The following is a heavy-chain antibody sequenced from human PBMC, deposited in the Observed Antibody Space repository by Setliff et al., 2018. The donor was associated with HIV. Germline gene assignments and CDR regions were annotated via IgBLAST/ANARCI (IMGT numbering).Heavy chain of an antibody. CDR2: ILYSGST. J-gene: IGHJ4*02. CDR1: GVSISSSNYY. Sequence: TLSLTCTVSGVSISSSNYYWAWIRQPPGKGLEWIGNILYSGSTYYNPSLRSRVTISVDTSKNQFSLKLSSVTAADTAVYYCARPQLGWGGGSHFDHWGQGTLVTVS. CDR3: ARPQLGWGGGSHFDH. V-gene: IGHV4-39*01. D-gene: IGHD1-1*01.